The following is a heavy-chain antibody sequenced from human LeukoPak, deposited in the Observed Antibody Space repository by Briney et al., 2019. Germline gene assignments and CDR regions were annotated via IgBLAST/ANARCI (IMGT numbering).Heavy chain of an antibody. V-gene: IGHV3-33*01. CDR2: IWYDGSDK. D-gene: IGHD3-9*01. J-gene: IGHJ6*02. CDR3: SREYFDWSRNYYYGMDV. CDR1: GFTFNNYG. Sequence: GGSLRLSCAASGFTFNNYGMHWVRQAPGKGLEGMALIWYDGSDKYYADSVKGRFTISRGNSKNTLYLQMNSLRAEDTAVYYCSREYFDWSRNYYYGMDVWGQGTTVTVSS.